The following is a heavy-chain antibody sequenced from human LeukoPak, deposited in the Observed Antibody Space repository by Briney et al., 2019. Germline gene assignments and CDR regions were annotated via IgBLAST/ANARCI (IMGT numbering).Heavy chain of an antibody. CDR1: GFTFSIYG. CDR2: IWYDGSNK. Sequence: GGSLRLSCAASGFTFSIYGMHWVRQAPGKGLEWVAVIWYDGSNKYYADSVKGRFTISRDNSKNTLYLQMNSLRAEDTAVYYCAKARQQGIVVVPAALGYWGQGTLVTVSS. J-gene: IGHJ4*02. D-gene: IGHD2-2*01. V-gene: IGHV3-33*06. CDR3: AKARQQGIVVVPAALGY.